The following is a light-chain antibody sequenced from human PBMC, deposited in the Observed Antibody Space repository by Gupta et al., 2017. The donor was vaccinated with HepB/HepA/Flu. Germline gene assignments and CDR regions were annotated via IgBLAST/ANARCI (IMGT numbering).Light chain of an antibody. J-gene: IGLJ3*02. Sequence: QSVLTQPPSASATPGQRVTISCSGSTSNIGSNFVSWYQQVPGSAPKLLIYSNNQRPSGVPDRFSGSKSGTSASLDISGLQSDDEADYYCAAWDDSLSGPNWVFGGGTKVTV. CDR1: TSNIGSNF. CDR3: AAWDDSLSGPNWV. CDR2: SNN. V-gene: IGLV1-44*01.